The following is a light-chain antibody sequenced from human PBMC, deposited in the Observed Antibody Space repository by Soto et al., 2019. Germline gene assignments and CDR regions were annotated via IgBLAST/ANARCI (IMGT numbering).Light chain of an antibody. V-gene: IGKV3D-15*01. CDR3: QQYDSWPLT. Sequence: PGERATLTCRASQSVSSFLAWYQQKPGQAPRLLIYGASIRATGIPARFSGSGSGTDFTLTISSLEPEDFAVYYCQQYDSWPLTFGAGTKVDIK. J-gene: IGKJ4*01. CDR1: QSVSSF. CDR2: GAS.